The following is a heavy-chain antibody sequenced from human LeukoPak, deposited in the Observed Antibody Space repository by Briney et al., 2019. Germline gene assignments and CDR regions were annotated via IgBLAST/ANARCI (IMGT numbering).Heavy chain of an antibody. V-gene: IGHV3-23*01. J-gene: IGHJ4*02. Sequence: GGSLRLACAASGFTFSSYAMSWVRQAPGKGLERVSAISGSGGSTYYADSVKGRFTISRDNSKNTLYLQMNSLRAEDTAVYYCAKVQYGSGSKNRYFDYWGQGTLVTVSS. CDR3: AKVQYGSGSKNRYFDY. CDR2: ISGSGGST. CDR1: GFTFSSYA. D-gene: IGHD3-10*01.